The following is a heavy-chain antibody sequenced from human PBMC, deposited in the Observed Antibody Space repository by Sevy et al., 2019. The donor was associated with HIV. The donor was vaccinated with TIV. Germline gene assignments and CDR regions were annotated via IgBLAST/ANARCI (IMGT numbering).Heavy chain of an antibody. Sequence: ASVKVSCKASGGTFSSYAISWVRQAPGQGLEWMGGIVPIFGTANYAQKFQGRVTITADESTSTAYMELSSLRSEDTAVYYCTRDGCLGTAPYYFDYWGQGTLVTVSS. V-gene: IGHV1-69*13. CDR3: TRDGCLGTAPYYFDY. J-gene: IGHJ4*02. CDR1: GGTFSSYA. CDR2: IVPIFGTA. D-gene: IGHD7-27*01.